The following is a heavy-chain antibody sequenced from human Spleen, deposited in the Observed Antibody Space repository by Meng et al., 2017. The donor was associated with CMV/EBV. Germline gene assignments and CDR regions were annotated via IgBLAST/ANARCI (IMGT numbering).Heavy chain of an antibody. CDR3: AKDGDFGSERLRLGYFDL. V-gene: IGHV3-23*01. J-gene: IGHJ2*01. CDR2: ISATGDNT. CDR1: FTFAGNA. Sequence: FTFAGNAMSRVRKAPGKGLGWVSGISATGDNTFCADSVKGRFTISRDNSKNTLYLQMNSLRAEDTALYYCAKDGDFGSERLRLGYFDLWDRGTLVTVSS. D-gene: IGHD3-10*01.